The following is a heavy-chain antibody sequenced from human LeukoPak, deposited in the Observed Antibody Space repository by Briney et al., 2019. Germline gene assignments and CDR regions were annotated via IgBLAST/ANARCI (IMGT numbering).Heavy chain of an antibody. CDR1: GFTFSNSW. CDR3: ARNRAAPEN. Sequence: GGSLRLSCAASGFTFSNSWMTWARQAPGKGLEWVASIKQDGSVQHYVDSVKGRFAISRDNAKNSLYLQMNSLRDEDTAVYYCARNRAAPENWGQGTLVTVSS. D-gene: IGHD1-14*01. CDR2: IKQDGSVQ. V-gene: IGHV3-7*01. J-gene: IGHJ4*02.